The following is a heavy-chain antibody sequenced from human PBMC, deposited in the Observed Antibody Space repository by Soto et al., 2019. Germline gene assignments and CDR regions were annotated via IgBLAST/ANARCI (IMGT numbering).Heavy chain of an antibody. V-gene: IGHV4-30-4*01. J-gene: IGHJ4*02. Sequence: QVQLQESGPGLVKPSQSLSLSCTVSGGPISNGDYYWSWIRQPPGKGLEWIGYIYHSGNTYYNPSLKSRVIISVDTSKNHFSLKVNSVTAADTAVYYCADDFWSGPPRGYWGQGTLVTVSS. CDR1: GGPISNGDYY. CDR3: ADDFWSGPPRGY. D-gene: IGHD3-3*01. CDR2: IYHSGNT.